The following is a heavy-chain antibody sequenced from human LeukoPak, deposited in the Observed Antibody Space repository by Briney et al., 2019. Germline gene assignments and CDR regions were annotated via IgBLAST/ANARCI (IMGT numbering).Heavy chain of an antibody. Sequence: GGSLRLSCAASGFTFRSYAMNWVRQAPGKVLEWVSYVSSTGKTIYYGDSVRGRWTISRDNAKNSLYLQMNSLSAEDTAIYYCVRGGQDNGWPTYGGEGIRVTVSS. D-gene: IGHD2-15*01. V-gene: IGHV3-48*03. CDR2: VSSTGKTI. CDR1: GFTFRSYA. J-gene: IGHJ4*02. CDR3: VRGGQDNGWPTY.